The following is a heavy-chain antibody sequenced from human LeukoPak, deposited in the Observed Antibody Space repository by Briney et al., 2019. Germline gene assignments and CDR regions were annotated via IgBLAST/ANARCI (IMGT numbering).Heavy chain of an antibody. V-gene: IGHV3-20*04. CDR1: GFTFDDYG. CDR3: AMKAVPRPRLYDAFDF. J-gene: IGHJ3*01. CDR2: ITRNGGTS. Sequence: PGGSLRLSCAASGFTFDDYGMSWVRQVPGKGLQWVSGITRNGGTSGYTDSVKGRFIISRDNSKNTLYLQMNSLRADDTAVYYCAMKAVPRPRLYDAFDFWGQGTVVTVSS. D-gene: IGHD2-2*02.